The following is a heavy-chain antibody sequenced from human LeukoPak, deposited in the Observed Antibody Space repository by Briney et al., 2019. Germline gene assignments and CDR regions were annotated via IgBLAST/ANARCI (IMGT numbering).Heavy chain of an antibody. J-gene: IGHJ6*03. Sequence: GGSLRLSCAASGFTFSSYWMSWVRQAPGKGLEWVANIKQDGSEKYYVDSVKGRFTISRDNAKNSLYLQMNSLRAEDTAVYYCARSGYDFWSGYPLSYYYMDVWGKGTTVTVSS. CDR3: ARSGYDFWSGYPLSYYYMDV. CDR1: GFTFSSYW. D-gene: IGHD3-3*01. V-gene: IGHV3-7*01. CDR2: IKQDGSEK.